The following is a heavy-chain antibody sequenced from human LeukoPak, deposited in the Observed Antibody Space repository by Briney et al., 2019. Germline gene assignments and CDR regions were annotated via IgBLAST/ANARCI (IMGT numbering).Heavy chain of an antibody. CDR3: AKGGGATVPFDN. D-gene: IGHD4-11*01. V-gene: IGHV3-7*02. CDR1: GFTFTTYW. Sequence: GGSLRLSCAASGFTFTTYWMSWVRQAPGKGLEWVAKISPDGSEKYYVDSVKGRFTISRDNAKNSLDLQMSSLRADDTAVYYCAKGGGATVPFDNWGQGTLVTVSS. CDR2: ISPDGSEK. J-gene: IGHJ4*02.